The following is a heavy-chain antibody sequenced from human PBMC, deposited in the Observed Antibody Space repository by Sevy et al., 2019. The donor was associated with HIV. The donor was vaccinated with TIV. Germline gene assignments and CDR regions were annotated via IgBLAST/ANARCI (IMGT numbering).Heavy chain of an antibody. V-gene: IGHV3-23*01. CDR2: ISGSGGYT. D-gene: IGHD3-3*01. Sequence: GGSLRLSCAASGFIFRSYVMSWVRQARGKGLEWVSTISGSGGYTYYADSVKGRFTISRDNSKNTLELEMNSLRVEDTAVYYCAGGSWSGFDYWVQGTLVTVSS. CDR3: AGGSWSGFDY. J-gene: IGHJ4*02. CDR1: GFIFRSYV.